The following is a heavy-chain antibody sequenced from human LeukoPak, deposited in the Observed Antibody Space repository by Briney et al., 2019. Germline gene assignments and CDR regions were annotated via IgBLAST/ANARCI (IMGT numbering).Heavy chain of an antibody. J-gene: IGHJ4*02. CDR3: ARNLHRQWPIDY. Sequence: SVKVSCKASGGTFSSYAISWVRQAPGQGLEWMGGIIPIFGTANYAQKFQGRVTITADESTSTAYMELSSLRSEDTAVYYCARNLHRQWPIDYWGQGTQVTVSS. D-gene: IGHD6-19*01. CDR1: GGTFSSYA. CDR2: IIPIFGTA. V-gene: IGHV1-69*13.